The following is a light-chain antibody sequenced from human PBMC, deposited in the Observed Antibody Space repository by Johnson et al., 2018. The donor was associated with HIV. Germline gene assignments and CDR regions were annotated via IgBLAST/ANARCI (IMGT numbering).Light chain of an antibody. CDR2: DNN. CDR1: SSNIGNNY. J-gene: IGLJ1*01. V-gene: IGLV1-51*01. CDR3: ETWDSSLSGYYV. Sequence: QSILTQPPSVSAAPGQKVTISCSGSSSNIGNNYVSWYQQFPGTAPKLLIYDNNKRPSGIPDRFSGSKSGTSATLGITGLQTGDEADYYCETWDSSLSGYYVFGTGTKLTVL.